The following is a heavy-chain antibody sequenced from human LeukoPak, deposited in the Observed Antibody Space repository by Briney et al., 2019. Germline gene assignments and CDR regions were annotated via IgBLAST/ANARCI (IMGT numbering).Heavy chain of an antibody. CDR3: AREAQSRITMIAAAYTFAY. CDR1: GGSFSGYY. D-gene: IGHD3-22*01. Sequence: SETLSLTCAVCGGSFSGYYWSWIRQPPGKGLEWIGEINHSGSTNYNPSLNSRVTISIDTTTNHYSLTLSALTAADTAVYYCAREAQSRITMIAAAYTFAYWGQGTLVTVSS. V-gene: IGHV4-34*01. J-gene: IGHJ4*02. CDR2: INHSGST.